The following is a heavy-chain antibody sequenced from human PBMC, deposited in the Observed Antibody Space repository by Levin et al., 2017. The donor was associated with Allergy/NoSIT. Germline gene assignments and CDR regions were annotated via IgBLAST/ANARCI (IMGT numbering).Heavy chain of an antibody. J-gene: IGHJ5*02. V-gene: IGHV4-39*01. CDR2: IYYSGST. CDR3: ARHRQSGWYGRFDP. CDR1: GGSISSSSYY. Sequence: SETLSLTCTVSGGSISSSSYYWGWIRQPPGKGLEWIGSIYYSGSTYYNPSLKSRVTISVDTSKNQFSLKLSSVTAADTAVYYCARHRQSGWYGRFDPWGQGTLVTVSS. D-gene: IGHD6-19*01.